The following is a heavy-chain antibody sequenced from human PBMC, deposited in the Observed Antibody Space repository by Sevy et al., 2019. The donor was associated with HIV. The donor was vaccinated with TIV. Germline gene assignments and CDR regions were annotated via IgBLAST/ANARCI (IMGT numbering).Heavy chain of an antibody. V-gene: IGHV3-23*01. Sequence: GGSLRLSCAASGFTFSSYAMSWVRQAPGKGLEWVSAIRGSGGSTYYADSVKGRFTISRDNSKNTLYLQMNSLRAEDTAVYYCAKEGYEFWSGAFYGMDVWGQGTTVTVSS. CDR2: IRGSGGST. CDR1: GFTFSSYA. D-gene: IGHD3-3*01. J-gene: IGHJ6*02. CDR3: AKEGYEFWSGAFYGMDV.